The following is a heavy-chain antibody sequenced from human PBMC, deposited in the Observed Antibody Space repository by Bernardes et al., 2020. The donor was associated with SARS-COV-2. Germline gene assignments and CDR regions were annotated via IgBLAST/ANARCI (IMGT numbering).Heavy chain of an antibody. V-gene: IGHV3-33*08. D-gene: IGHD1-1*01. CDR3: ARDSTAGTTTSNWIDP. CDR1: GFTLSTYG. Sequence: GGSLRLSCAASGFTLSTYGMHWVRQAPGKGLEWVAVIWFDGSKKYYGDSVKGRFTISRDNSKNTMYLQMDTLRVEDTAVYYCARDSTAGTTTSNWIDPWGQGTLVTVSS. J-gene: IGHJ5*02. CDR2: IWFDGSKK.